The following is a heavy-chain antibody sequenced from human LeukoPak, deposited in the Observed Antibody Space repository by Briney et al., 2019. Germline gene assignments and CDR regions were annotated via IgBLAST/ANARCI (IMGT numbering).Heavy chain of an antibody. V-gene: IGHV4-30-4*01. CDR3: AREVSFGGVIVRSFDY. Sequence: SETLSLTCTVSGVSISSGDYYWSWIRQPPGKGLEWIGYIYYSGSTYYNPSLKSRVTISVDTSKNQFSLKLSSVTAADTAVYYCAREVSFGGVIVRSFDYWGQGTLVTVSS. CDR1: GVSISSGDYY. J-gene: IGHJ4*02. CDR2: IYYSGST. D-gene: IGHD3-16*02.